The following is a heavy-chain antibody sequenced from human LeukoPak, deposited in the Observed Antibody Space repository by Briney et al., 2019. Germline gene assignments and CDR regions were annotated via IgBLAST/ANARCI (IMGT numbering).Heavy chain of an antibody. D-gene: IGHD3-10*01. CDR3: AREYGSGSYYYDY. Sequence: GGSLRLSCAASGFTFSSYAMTWVRQAPGKGLEWVSALTGSGGSTHYADSVKGRFTISRDNSKNTLYLQMNCLRAEDTAVYFCAREYGSGSYYYDYWGQGTLVTVSS. CDR1: GFTFSSYA. J-gene: IGHJ4*02. V-gene: IGHV3-23*01. CDR2: LTGSGGST.